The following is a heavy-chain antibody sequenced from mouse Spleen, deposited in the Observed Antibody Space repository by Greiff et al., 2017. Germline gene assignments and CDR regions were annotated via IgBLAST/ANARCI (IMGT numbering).Heavy chain of an antibody. J-gene: IGHJ3*01. D-gene: IGHD3-2*01. CDR3: ARSGTARALAWFAY. CDR2: IYPGSGST. Sequence: QVQLQQSGAELVKPGASVKMSCKASGYTFTSYWITWVKQRPGQGLEWIGDIYPGSGSTNYNEKFKSKATLTVDTSSSTAYMQLSSLTSEDSAVYNCARSGTARALAWFAYWGQGTLVTVSA. CDR1: GYTFTSYW. V-gene: IGHV1-55*01.